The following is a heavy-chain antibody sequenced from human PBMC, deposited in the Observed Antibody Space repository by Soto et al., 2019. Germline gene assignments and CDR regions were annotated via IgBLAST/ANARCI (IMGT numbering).Heavy chain of an antibody. D-gene: IGHD1-1*01. Sequence: GGSLRLSCAASGFTFSSYAMNWVRQAPGKGLEWVSTVSRSGANTYYADSLKGRFTISRENSKNTLYLQMNSLRAEDTAVYFCAKDPLYNWNDEVSYYYYMDVWGKGTTVTVSS. CDR2: VSRSGANT. CDR3: AKDPLYNWNDEVSYYYYMDV. CDR1: GFTFSSYA. J-gene: IGHJ6*03. V-gene: IGHV3-23*01.